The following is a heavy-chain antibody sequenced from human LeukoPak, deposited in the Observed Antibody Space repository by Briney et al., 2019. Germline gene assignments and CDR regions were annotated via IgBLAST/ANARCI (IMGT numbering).Heavy chain of an antibody. CDR2: MNPNSGNT. CDR3: ARGNHYYYGMDV. V-gene: IGHV1-8*01. CDR1: GYTFTSYD. Sequence: GASVKVSCKASGYTFTSYDINWVRQATGQGLEWMGWMNPNSGNTGYAQKFQGRVTMTRNTSISTAYMELSSLRSEDTAVYYCARGNHYYYGMDVWSQGTTVTVSS. J-gene: IGHJ6*02.